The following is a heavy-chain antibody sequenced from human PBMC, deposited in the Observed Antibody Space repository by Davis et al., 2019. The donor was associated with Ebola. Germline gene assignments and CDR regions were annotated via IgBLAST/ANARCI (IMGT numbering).Heavy chain of an antibody. V-gene: IGHV3-11*01. J-gene: IGHJ6*02. D-gene: IGHD4-17*01. CDR3: ARDQALFDGDYVGYYYYGMDV. Sequence: PGGSLRLSCAASGFTFSDYYMSWIRQAPGKGLEWVSYISSSGSTIYYADSVKGRFTISRDNAKNSLYLQMNSLRAEDTAVYYCARDQALFDGDYVGYYYYGMDVWGQGTTVTVSS. CDR2: ISSSGSTI. CDR1: GFTFSDYY.